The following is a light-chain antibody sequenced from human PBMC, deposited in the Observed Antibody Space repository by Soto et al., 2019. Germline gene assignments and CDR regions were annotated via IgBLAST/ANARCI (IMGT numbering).Light chain of an antibody. CDR3: AAWDDSLNGTV. CDR2: SNN. Sequence: QSVLTQPPSASGTPGQRVTISCSGSSSNIGSNTVNWYQQLPGTAPKLLIYSNNQRPSGVPDRFSGSKSGTSASLAISGLQSEEEADYYCAAWDDSLNGTVFGTGTKVTVL. V-gene: IGLV1-44*01. CDR1: SSNIGSNT. J-gene: IGLJ1*01.